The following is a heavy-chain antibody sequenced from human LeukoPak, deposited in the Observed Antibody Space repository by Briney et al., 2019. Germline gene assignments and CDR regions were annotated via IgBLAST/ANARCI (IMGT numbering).Heavy chain of an antibody. J-gene: IGHJ4*02. Sequence: GGSLRLSCAASGFTVSSNYMSWVRKAPGKGLEWVSVIYSGGSTYYADSVKGRFTISRDNAKNSLYLQMNSLRAEDTAVYYCARGAPTTVATAGDYWGQGTLVTVSS. CDR2: IYSGGST. CDR3: ARGAPTTVATAGDY. V-gene: IGHV3-66*01. CDR1: GFTVSSNY. D-gene: IGHD4-17*01.